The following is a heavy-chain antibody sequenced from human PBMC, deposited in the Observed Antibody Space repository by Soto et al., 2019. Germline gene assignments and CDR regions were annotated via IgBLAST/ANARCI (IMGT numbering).Heavy chain of an antibody. CDR2: IYYSGST. CDR1: GGSISSYY. J-gene: IGHJ4*02. Sequence: PSETLSLTCTVSGGSISSYYWSWIRQPPGKGLEWIGYIYYSGSTNYNPSLKSRVTISVDTSKNQFSLKLSSVTAADTAVYYCARHLPDYGDYVDYWGQGTLVTVSS. CDR3: ARHLPDYGDYVDY. V-gene: IGHV4-59*08. D-gene: IGHD4-17*01.